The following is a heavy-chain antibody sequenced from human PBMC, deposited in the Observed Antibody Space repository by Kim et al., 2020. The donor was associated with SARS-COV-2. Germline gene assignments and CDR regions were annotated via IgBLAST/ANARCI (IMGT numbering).Heavy chain of an antibody. V-gene: IGHV4-39*01. D-gene: IGHD3-10*01. CDR3: ARHSEPSMVRGVDGWFDP. J-gene: IGHJ5*02. Sequence: SRVTMSVDTSKNQFSLKLSSVTAADTAVYYCARHSEPSMVRGVDGWFDPWGQGTLVTVSS.